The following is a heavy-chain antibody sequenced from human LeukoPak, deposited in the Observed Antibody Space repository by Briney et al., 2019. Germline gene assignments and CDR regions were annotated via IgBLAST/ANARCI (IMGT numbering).Heavy chain of an antibody. V-gene: IGHV4-59*08. CDR1: GGSISSYY. D-gene: IGHD6-19*01. Sequence: RSSETLSLTCTVSGGSISSYYWSWIRQPPGKGLEWIGYIYYSGSTNYNPSLKSRVTISVDTSKNQFSLKLSSVTAADTAVYYCARHSSGWYLGYWGQGTPVTVSS. J-gene: IGHJ4*02. CDR3: ARHSSGWYLGY. CDR2: IYYSGST.